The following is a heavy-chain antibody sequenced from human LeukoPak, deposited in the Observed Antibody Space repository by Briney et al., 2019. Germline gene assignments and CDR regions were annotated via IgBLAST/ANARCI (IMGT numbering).Heavy chain of an antibody. CDR1: GGSISSGGYY. CDR2: INHSGST. CDR3: ARGRRPDHYDFWSGYHPRRWFDP. J-gene: IGHJ5*02. Sequence: SETLSLTCSVSGGSISSGGYYWSWIRQPPGKGLEWIGEINHSGSTNYNPSLKSRVTISVDTSKNQFSLKLSSVTAADTAVYYCARGRRPDHYDFWSGYHPRRWFDPWGQGTLVTVSS. V-gene: IGHV4-39*07. D-gene: IGHD3-3*01.